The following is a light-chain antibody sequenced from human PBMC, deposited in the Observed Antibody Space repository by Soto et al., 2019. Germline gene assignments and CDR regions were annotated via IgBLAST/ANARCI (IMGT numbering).Light chain of an antibody. J-gene: IGKJ4*01. Sequence: EIVLTQSPATLSLSPGERATLSCRASQTVSSSLAWYQQKPGQAPRLPIYEASNRATGIPARFSGSGSGADCTLTISSLEPEDFALYYCQQQINWPLTFGGGTKVDIK. V-gene: IGKV3-11*01. CDR1: QTVSSS. CDR2: EAS. CDR3: QQQINWPLT.